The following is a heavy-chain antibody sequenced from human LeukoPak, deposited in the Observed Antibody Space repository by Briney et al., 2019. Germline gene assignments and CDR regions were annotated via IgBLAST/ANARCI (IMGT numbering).Heavy chain of an antibody. J-gene: IGHJ4*02. V-gene: IGHV3-23*01. D-gene: IGHD3-22*01. CDR2: ISGSGGST. CDR3: ATRAGGSSGHYSWYFDY. CDR1: GFTFSSYA. Sequence: GGSLRLSCATSGFTFSSYAMTWVRQAPGKGLEWVSAISGSGGSTYSADSVKGRFTISRDNSKNTLYQQLNSLRAEDTAVYYCATRAGGSSGHYSWYFDYWGQGTLVTVSS.